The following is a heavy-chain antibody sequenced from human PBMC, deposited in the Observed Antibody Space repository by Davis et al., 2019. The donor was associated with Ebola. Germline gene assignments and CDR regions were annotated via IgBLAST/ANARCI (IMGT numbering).Heavy chain of an antibody. D-gene: IGHD3-22*01. V-gene: IGHV1-18*01. CDR3: AGQKLGRYYYDSSGYFDYYYGMDV. J-gene: IGHJ6*02. CDR1: GYTFTSYG. Sequence: VSVTVSCKASGYTFTSYGISWVRQAPGQGLEWMGWISAYNGNTNYAQKLQGRVTMTTDTSTSTAYMELRSLRSDDTAVYYCAGQKLGRYYYDSSGYFDYYYGMDVWGQGTTVTVSS. CDR2: ISAYNGNT.